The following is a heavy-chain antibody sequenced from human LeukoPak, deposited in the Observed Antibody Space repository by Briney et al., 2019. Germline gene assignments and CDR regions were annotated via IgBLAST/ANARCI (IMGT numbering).Heavy chain of an antibody. CDR1: GYNFTNYW. Sequence: GESLKISRKASGYNFTNYWIFWVRPMPGKGLESMGSIYPGDSDTKYSPSFEGQVTISADKSINTAYLQWSSLKAPDTAMYYCTRRPLYLGYDFNDYWGQGTLVTVSS. J-gene: IGHJ4*02. D-gene: IGHD5-12*01. V-gene: IGHV5-51*01. CDR2: IYPGDSDT. CDR3: TRRPLYLGYDFNDY.